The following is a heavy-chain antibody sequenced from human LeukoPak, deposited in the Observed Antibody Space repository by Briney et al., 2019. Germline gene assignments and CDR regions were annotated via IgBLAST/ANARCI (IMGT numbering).Heavy chain of an antibody. D-gene: IGHD5-18*01. V-gene: IGHV4-61*02. Sequence: PSQTLSLTCTVSGGSFSSGDYSWNWIRQPAGQGLEWIGRLFSSGTTNYNPSLKSRVTMSVDTSKNQFSLKLSSVTAADTAVYYCARSRTRGARYSYGPGAFDIWGQGTMVTVSS. CDR3: ARSRTRGARYSYGPGAFDI. J-gene: IGHJ3*02. CDR2: LFSSGTT. CDR1: GGSFSSGDYS.